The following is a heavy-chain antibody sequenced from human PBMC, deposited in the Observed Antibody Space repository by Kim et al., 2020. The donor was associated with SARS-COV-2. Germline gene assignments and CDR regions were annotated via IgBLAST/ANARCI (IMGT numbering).Heavy chain of an antibody. D-gene: IGHD2-15*01. J-gene: IGHJ4*02. CDR3: ARGSGCSGGSCYSEVDY. CDR2: MNPNSGNT. V-gene: IGHV1-8*01. Sequence: ASVKVSCKASGYTFTSYDINWVRQATGQGLEWMGWMNPNSGNTGYAQKFQGRVTMTRNTSISTAYMELSSLRSEDTAVYYCARGSGCSGGSCYSEVDYWGQRTLVTVSS. CDR1: GYTFTSYD.